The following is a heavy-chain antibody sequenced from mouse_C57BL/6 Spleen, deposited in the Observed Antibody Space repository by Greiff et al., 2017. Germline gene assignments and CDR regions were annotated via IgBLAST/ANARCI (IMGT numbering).Heavy chain of an antibody. CDR1: GYSFTGYY. V-gene: IGHV1-42*01. CDR2: INPRTGGL. D-gene: IGHD1-1*01. CDR3: ARRITTVVDNYAMDY. Sequence: EVQLQQSGPELVKPGASVKISCKASGYSFTGYYMNWVKQSPEKSLEWIGEINPRTGGLTYNQKFKAKATLTVDNSSSTDYMQLKVLTSENSAVYYCARRITTVVDNYAMDYWGQGTSVTGSS. J-gene: IGHJ4*01.